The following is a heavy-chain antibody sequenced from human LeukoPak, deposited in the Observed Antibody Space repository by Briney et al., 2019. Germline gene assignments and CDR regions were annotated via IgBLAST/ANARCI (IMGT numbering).Heavy chain of an antibody. CDR1: GGSISSSSYY. V-gene: IGHV4-39*07. J-gene: IGHJ2*01. CDR3: ARLSNQRDIMVRGVPWYFDL. Sequence: SETLSLTCTVSGGSISSSSYYWGWIRQPPGKGLEWIGSIYYSGSTYYNPSLKSRVTISVDTSKNQFSLKLSSVTAADTAVYYCARLSNQRDIMVRGVPWYFDLWGRGTLVTVSS. CDR2: IYYSGST. D-gene: IGHD3-10*01.